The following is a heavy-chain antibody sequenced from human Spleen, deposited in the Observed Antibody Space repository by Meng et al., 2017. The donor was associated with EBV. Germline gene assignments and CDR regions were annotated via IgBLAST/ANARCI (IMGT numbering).Heavy chain of an antibody. V-gene: IGHV4-4*02. CDR3: ARGLGGHYPTMEY. J-gene: IGHJ4*02. CDR2: IHPRWAA. D-gene: IGHD3-22*01. CDR1: FGGTVSRDG. Sequence: VELAGSGPGRGKTSGAPCLVSAVSFGGTVSRDGMNWVRQAPGQGLEWIGGIHPRWAANYNPYLESRVTISIDKSDKQFHLKLTSVTAADTAVYYCARGLGGHYPTMEYWGQGTLVTVSS.